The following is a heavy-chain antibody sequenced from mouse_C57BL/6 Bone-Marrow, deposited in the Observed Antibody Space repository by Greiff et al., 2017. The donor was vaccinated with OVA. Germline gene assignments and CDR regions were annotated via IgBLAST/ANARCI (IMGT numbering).Heavy chain of an antibody. J-gene: IGHJ4*01. CDR1: GYTFTSYW. CDR2: INPSSGYT. D-gene: IGHD1-1*01. Sequence: VQLQQSGVELAKPGASVKLSCKASGYTFTSYWMHWVKQRPGQGLEWIGYINPSSGYTKYNQKFKDKATLTADKSSSTAYMQLSSLTYEDSAVYYCAIITTCYAMDYWGQGTSVTVSS. CDR3: AIITTCYAMDY. V-gene: IGHV1-7*01.